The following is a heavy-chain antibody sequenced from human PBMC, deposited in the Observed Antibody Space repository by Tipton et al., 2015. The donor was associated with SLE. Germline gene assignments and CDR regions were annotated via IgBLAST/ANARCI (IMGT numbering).Heavy chain of an antibody. CDR2: IYPGDSDT. J-gene: IGHJ4*02. D-gene: IGHD3-22*01. Sequence: QLVQSGAEVKKPGESLKISCKGSGYSFTSYWIGWVRQMPGKGLEWMGIIYPGDSDTRYSPSFQGQVTISADKSISTAYLQWSSLKASDTAMYYCARRAYYYDSSGYYESSYYFDYWGQGTLVTVSS. V-gene: IGHV5-51*01. CDR1: GYSFTSYW. CDR3: ARRAYYYDSSGYYESSYYFDY.